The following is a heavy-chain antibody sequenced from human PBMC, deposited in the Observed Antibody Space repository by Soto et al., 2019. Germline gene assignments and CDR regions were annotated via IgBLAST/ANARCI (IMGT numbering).Heavy chain of an antibody. CDR2: INPNSGGT. Sequence: ASVKVSCKASGYTFTCYYMHWVRQAPGQGLEWMGWINPNSGGTNYAQKFQGWVTMTRDTSISTAYMELSRLRSDDTAVYYCAGDPDSHYNDSHASSYPWGQGTLVTVSS. J-gene: IGHJ5*02. V-gene: IGHV1-2*04. CDR1: GYTFTCYY. CDR3: AGDPDSHYNDSHASSYP. D-gene: IGHD4-4*01.